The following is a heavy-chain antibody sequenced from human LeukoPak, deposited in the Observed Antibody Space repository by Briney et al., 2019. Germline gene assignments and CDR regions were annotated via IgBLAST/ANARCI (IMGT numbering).Heavy chain of an antibody. V-gene: IGHV3-23*01. CDR3: AKVMYDSSGYAFDI. CDR1: RFTVSGNY. Sequence: GGSLRLSCAASRFTVSGNYMSWVRQAPGKGLEWVSAISGSGGSTYYADSVKGRFTISRDNSKNTLYLQMNSLRAEDTAVYYCAKVMYDSSGYAFDIWGQGTMVTVSS. CDR2: ISGSGGST. J-gene: IGHJ3*02. D-gene: IGHD3-22*01.